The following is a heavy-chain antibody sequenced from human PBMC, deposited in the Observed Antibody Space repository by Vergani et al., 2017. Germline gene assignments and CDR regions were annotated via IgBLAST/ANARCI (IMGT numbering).Heavy chain of an antibody. Sequence: QVQLVQSGAEVKKPGASVKVSCKASGYTFTSYDINWVRQATGQGLEWMGWMNPNSGNTGYAQKFQGRVTMTRNTSISTVYMELSSLRSADTAGYYCAGALRVGTDPLYYYYMDVWGKGTTVTVSS. CDR3: AGALRVGTDPLYYYYMDV. J-gene: IGHJ6*03. CDR2: MNPNSGNT. D-gene: IGHD2-21*02. V-gene: IGHV1-8*01. CDR1: GYTFTSYD.